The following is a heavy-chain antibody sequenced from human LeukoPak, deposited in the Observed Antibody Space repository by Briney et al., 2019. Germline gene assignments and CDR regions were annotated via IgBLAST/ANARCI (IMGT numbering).Heavy chain of an antibody. J-gene: IGHJ4*02. CDR2: ISSNSRTI. CDR3: TRGGAARPDY. Sequence: PGGSLRLSCAASGFTFSSYGMDWVRQAPGKGLEWVSYISSNSRTIDYASSVKGRFTISRDNAKNALFLQMSSLRAEDTAMYYCTRGGAARPDYWGQGTLVTVSS. V-gene: IGHV3-48*01. CDR1: GFTFSSYG. D-gene: IGHD6-6*01.